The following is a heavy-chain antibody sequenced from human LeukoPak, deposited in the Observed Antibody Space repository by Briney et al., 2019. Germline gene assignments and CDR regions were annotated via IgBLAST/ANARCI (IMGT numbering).Heavy chain of an antibody. Sequence: ASVKVSCKVSGYTLTELSMHWVRQAPGKGLEWMGGFDPEDGETIYAQKFQGRVTMTEDTSTDTAYMELSSLRSEDTAVYHCATNARPGGVVVPAAIKDNYFDYWGQGTLVTVSS. J-gene: IGHJ4*02. CDR3: ATNARPGGVVVPAAIKDNYFDY. CDR1: GYTLTELS. CDR2: FDPEDGET. D-gene: IGHD2-2*02. V-gene: IGHV1-24*01.